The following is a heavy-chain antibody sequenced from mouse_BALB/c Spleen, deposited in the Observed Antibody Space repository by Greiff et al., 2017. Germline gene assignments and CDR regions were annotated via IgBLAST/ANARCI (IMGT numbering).Heavy chain of an antibody. CDR3: ARHRNWYAMDY. CDR2: ISSGGGST. D-gene: IGHD4-1*01. V-gene: IGHV5-12-1*01. Sequence: EVHLVESGGGLVKPGGSLKLSCAASGFAFSSYDMSWVRQTPEKRLEWVAYISSGGGSTYYPDTVKGRFTISRDNAKNTLYLQMSSLKSEDTAMYYCARHRNWYAMDYWGQGTSVTVSS. CDR1: GFAFSSYD. J-gene: IGHJ4*01.